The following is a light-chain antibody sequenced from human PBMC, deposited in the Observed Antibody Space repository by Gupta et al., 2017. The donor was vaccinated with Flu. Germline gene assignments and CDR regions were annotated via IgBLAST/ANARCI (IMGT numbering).Light chain of an antibody. V-gene: IGKV4-1*01. CDR1: QSVLYSSNNKNY. J-gene: IGKJ1*01. CDR2: WAS. CDR3: QQDNSTPRT. Sequence: DIVMTQSPDSLAVSLGERATINCKSSQSVLYSSNNKNYLAWYQHKPGQPPKLLIYWASTRESGVPDRFSGSGSGTDFTLTISSLQAEDVAVYYCQQDNSTPRTFGQGTKVDIK.